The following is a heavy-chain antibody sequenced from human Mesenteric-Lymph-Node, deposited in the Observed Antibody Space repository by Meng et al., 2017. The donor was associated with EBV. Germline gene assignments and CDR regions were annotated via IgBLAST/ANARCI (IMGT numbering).Heavy chain of an antibody. CDR3: ARGSGSYYDFDY. D-gene: IGHD1-26*01. J-gene: IGHJ4*02. Sequence: QHQAGQGLWNPWQTLSRTGAISGDSVSSNSAAWNWIRQSPSRGLEWLGRTYYRSKWYNDYAVSVKSRITINPDTSKNQFSLQLNSVTPEDTAVYYCARGSGSYYDFDYWGQGTLVTVSS. V-gene: IGHV6-1*02. CDR1: GDSVSSNSAA. CDR2: TYYRSKWYN.